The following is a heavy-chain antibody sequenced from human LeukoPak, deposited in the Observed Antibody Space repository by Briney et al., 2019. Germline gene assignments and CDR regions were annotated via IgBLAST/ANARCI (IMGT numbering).Heavy chain of an antibody. CDR1: GFTFNYYY. V-gene: IGHV3-11*04. CDR2: ISSTGNVI. Sequence: GGSLRLSCTASGFTFNYYYMNWIRQAPGKGLEWVSYISSTGNVISYSDSVKGRFTISRDNAKNSLYLQMNSLRAEDTAVYYCARRDSGGYCFDYWGQGTLVTVSS. D-gene: IGHD3-22*01. J-gene: IGHJ4*02. CDR3: ARRDSGGYCFDY.